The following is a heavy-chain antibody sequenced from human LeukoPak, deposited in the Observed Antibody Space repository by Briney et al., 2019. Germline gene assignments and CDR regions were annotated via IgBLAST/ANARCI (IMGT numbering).Heavy chain of an antibody. D-gene: IGHD2-15*01. CDR1: KFTFINFS. CDR2: ISAFSSTI. V-gene: IGHV3-48*01. CDR3: ARTPTAGLPYYFDY. J-gene: IGHJ4*02. Sequence: GGSLRLSCAASKFTFINFSMNWVRQARGKRPEWVSFISAFSSTIYYADSVKGRFTISRDDGKNSLFLQMNSLRAEDTAIYYCARTPTAGLPYYFDYWGQGALVTVSS.